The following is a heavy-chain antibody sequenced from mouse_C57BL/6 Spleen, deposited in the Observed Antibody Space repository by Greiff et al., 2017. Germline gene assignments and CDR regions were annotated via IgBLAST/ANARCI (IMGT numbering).Heavy chain of an antibody. Sequence: EVKLMESGGGLVKPGGSLKLSCAASGFTFSDYGMHWVRQAPEKGLEWVAYISSGSSTIYYADTVKGRFTISRDNAKNTLFLQMTSLRSEDTAMYYCASSSYAMYYWGQGTSVTVSS. D-gene: IGHD1-1*01. CDR1: GFTFSDYG. V-gene: IGHV5-17*01. CDR2: ISSGSSTI. J-gene: IGHJ4*01. CDR3: ASSSYAMYY.